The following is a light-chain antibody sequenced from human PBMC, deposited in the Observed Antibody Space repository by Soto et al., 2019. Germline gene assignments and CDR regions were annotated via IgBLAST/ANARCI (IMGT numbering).Light chain of an antibody. CDR1: QSISSW. CDR3: QQYNVYSWT. J-gene: IGKJ1*01. CDR2: DAS. V-gene: IGKV1-5*01. Sequence: DIQMTQSPSTLSASVRDRVIITCRASQSISSWLAWYQQKPGKAPKLLVYDASSLESGVPSRFSGSGSGTEFTLTISRLQPDDFATYYCQQYNVYSWTFGQGTKV.